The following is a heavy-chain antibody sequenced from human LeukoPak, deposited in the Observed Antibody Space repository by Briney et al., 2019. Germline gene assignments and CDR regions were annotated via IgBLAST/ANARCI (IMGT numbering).Heavy chain of an antibody. J-gene: IGHJ4*02. CDR3: ARALTYSSSWPSFQVPRYFDY. CDR1: GFTFSSYG. D-gene: IGHD6-13*01. CDR2: ISYDGSNK. V-gene: IGHV3-30*03. Sequence: GRSLRLSCAASGFTFSSYGMHWVRQAPGKGLEWVAVISYDGSNKYYVDSVKGRFTISRDNSKNTLYLQMNSLRAEDTAVYYCARALTYSSSWPSFQVPRYFDYWGQGTLVAVSS.